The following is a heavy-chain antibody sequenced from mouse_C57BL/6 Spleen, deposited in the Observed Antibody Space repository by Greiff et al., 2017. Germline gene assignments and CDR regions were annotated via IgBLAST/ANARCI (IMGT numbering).Heavy chain of an antibody. CDR1: EYEFPSHD. J-gene: IGHJ4*01. V-gene: IGHV5-2*03. CDR3: SRHGDGYCVPMDY. CDR2: INSDGGSS. D-gene: IGHD2-3*01. Sequence: EVKLVESGGGLVQPGESLKLSCESNEYEFPSHDMSWVRKTPEKRLELVAAINSDGGSSYYPDTMEKGCIISRAHTQKTLYLQLSSLRSEDTAMYYCSRHGDGYCVPMDYWGQGTSGTVSS.